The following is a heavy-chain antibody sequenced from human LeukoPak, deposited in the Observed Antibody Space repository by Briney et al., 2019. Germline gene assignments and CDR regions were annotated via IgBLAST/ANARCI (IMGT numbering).Heavy chain of an antibody. CDR2: IYHSGST. V-gene: IGHV4-30-2*01. CDR1: GGSISSGGYY. J-gene: IGHJ5*02. D-gene: IGHD3-10*01. CDR3: VRGHYGSGSYPDWFDP. Sequence: PSQTLSLTCTVSGGSISSGGYYWSWIRQPPGKGLEWIGYIYHSGSTYYNPSLKSRVTISVDRSKNQFSLKVSSVTAADTAVYYCVRGHYGSGSYPDWFDPWGQGTLVTVSS.